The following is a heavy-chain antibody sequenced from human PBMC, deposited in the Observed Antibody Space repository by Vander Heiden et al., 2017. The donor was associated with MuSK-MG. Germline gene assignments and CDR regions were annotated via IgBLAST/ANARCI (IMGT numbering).Heavy chain of an antibody. V-gene: IGHV3-7*01. CDR1: GFPFSRHW. CDR3: ARPRGSWYGWNY. J-gene: IGHJ4*02. CDR2: IKQDGSEK. D-gene: IGHD6-13*01. Sequence: EVRLVESGGGLVQPGGSLSLSCAASGFPFSRHWMSWLPQGPGKGLEWVANIKQDGSEKYYVDSVKGRFTISRDNAKNSLYLQMNSLRAEDTAVYYWARPRGSWYGWNYWGQGTLVNVS.